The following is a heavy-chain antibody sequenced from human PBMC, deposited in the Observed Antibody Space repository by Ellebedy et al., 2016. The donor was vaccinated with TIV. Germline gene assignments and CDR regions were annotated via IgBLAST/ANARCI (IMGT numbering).Heavy chain of an antibody. CDR2: ISYSGST. V-gene: IGHV4-59*01. CDR1: GGSISPYY. D-gene: IGHD2-15*01. Sequence: MPSETLSLTCTVSGGSISPYYWSWIRQPQGKGLEWIGYISYSGSTNYNRSLQSRVTISVDTSKNQFSLKLTSVTAADTAVYYCARVVWQLPVSYAFDIWGQGTMVTVSS. J-gene: IGHJ3*02. CDR3: ARVVWQLPVSYAFDI.